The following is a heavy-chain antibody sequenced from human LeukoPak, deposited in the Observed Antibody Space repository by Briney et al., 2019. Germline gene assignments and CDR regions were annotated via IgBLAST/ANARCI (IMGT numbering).Heavy chain of an antibody. D-gene: IGHD6-19*01. CDR1: GGSISSGSYY. V-gene: IGHV4-61*02. Sequence: SETLSLTCTVSGGSISSGSYYWSWIRQPAGKGLEWIGRIYTSGSTNYSPSLKSRVTISVDTSKNQFSLKLSPVTAADTAVYYCAKDGSSGWYSYYFDYWGQGTLVTVSS. CDR2: IYTSGST. J-gene: IGHJ4*02. CDR3: AKDGSSGWYSYYFDY.